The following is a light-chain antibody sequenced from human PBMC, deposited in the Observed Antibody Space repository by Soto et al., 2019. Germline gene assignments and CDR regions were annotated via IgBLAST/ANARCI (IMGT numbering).Light chain of an antibody. CDR3: TSWTSTSTYV. V-gene: IGLV2-14*01. CDR2: DVF. CDR1: SSDVGGYNY. Sequence: SVLTQEASVSGSPGQSITISCTGTSSDVGGYNYVSWYQQHPGRASKLIIYDVFTRPSGISHRFSGSKSGNTASLTISSLQAEDEADYYCTSWTSTSTYVFGSGTKVTVL. J-gene: IGLJ1*01.